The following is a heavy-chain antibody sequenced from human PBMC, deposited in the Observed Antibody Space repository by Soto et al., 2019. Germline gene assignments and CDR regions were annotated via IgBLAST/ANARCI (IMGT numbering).Heavy chain of an antibody. CDR2: IYSSGAT. CDR3: ARLAYSGYLHT. V-gene: IGHV4-39*02. D-gene: IGHD1-26*01. CDR1: GDSISTSSYY. Sequence: PSETLSLPADVSGDSISTSSYYGGWIRQPPGKGLERIASIYSSGATYYNPSLQSRVTISVDTCNNRFSLTLSSLTAADTAVYFCARLAYSGYLHTWGQGSLVTVSS. J-gene: IGHJ1*01.